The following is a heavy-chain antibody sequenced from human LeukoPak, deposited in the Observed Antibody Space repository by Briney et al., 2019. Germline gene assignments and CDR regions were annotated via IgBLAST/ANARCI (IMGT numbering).Heavy chain of an antibody. CDR1: GFTFSSYG. V-gene: IGHV3-33*01. CDR2: IWYDGSNK. Sequence: GGSLRLSCAASGFTFSSYGMHWVRQAPGKGLERVGVIWYDGSNKYYVDSVKGRFTISSANSKHTLYLQMNSLRAEDMGVYYCARDQNERYGEYYYYFDYWGQGALVTVSS. CDR3: ARDQNERYGEYYYYFDY. J-gene: IGHJ4*02. D-gene: IGHD4-17*01.